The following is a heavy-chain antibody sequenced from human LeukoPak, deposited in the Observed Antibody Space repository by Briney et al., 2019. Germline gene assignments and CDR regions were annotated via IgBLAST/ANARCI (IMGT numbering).Heavy chain of an antibody. J-gene: IGHJ6*02. Sequence: SETLSLTCTVFGVSVTTSGYYGAWIRQPPGRGLEWVGSISYSGITYYKPSLRGRVTISGDTAKNQFSLKLSSVTAADTAVYYCARHNDYASLMDVWGQGTTVTVSS. CDR2: ISYSGIT. D-gene: IGHD2-2*01. V-gene: IGHV4-39*01. CDR1: GVSVTTSGYY. CDR3: ARHNDYASLMDV.